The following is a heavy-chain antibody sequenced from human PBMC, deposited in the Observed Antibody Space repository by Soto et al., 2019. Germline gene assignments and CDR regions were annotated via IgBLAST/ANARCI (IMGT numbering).Heavy chain of an antibody. CDR3: ARVRYRGYEDGMDV. D-gene: IGHD5-12*01. V-gene: IGHV3-48*03. Sequence: GGSLRLSCTASGFAFSGYEMNWVRQAPGKGLEWVSYISGSGSTIYYADSVEGRFTISRDNAKNSLYLQMNSLRAEDSAVYYCARVRYRGYEDGMDVWGQGPTVTVYS. CDR1: GFAFSGYE. J-gene: IGHJ6*02. CDR2: ISGSGSTI.